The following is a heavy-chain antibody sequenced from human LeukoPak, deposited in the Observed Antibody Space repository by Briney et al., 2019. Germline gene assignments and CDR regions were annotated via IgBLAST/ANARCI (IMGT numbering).Heavy chain of an antibody. V-gene: IGHV6-1*01. J-gene: IGHJ4*02. D-gene: IGHD6-19*01. CDR3: ARGITVIGYYFDY. CDR1: GDSVFSNTAA. CDR2: TYYRSKWYN. Sequence: SQTLSLTCAISGDSVFSNTAAWIWIRLSPSRGLEWLGRTYYRSKWYNDYPVSVKGRITINPDTSKNQFSLQLNSVTPEDTAVYYCARGITVIGYYFDYWGQGTLVTVSS.